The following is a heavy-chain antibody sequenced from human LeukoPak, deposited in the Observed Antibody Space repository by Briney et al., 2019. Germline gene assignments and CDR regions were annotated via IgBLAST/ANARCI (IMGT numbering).Heavy chain of an antibody. J-gene: IGHJ4*02. CDR1: GYTFTDYY. CDR3: ARVSVSGSWNCFDY. Sequence: ASVKVSCKASGYTFTDYYIHWVRQAPGQGLEWMGWISPNNGNTNYAQKLQGRATMTTDTSTSTVYMELRSLTSDDTAVYYCARVSVSGSWNCFDYWGQGTLVTVSS. CDR2: ISPNNGNT. V-gene: IGHV1-18*04. D-gene: IGHD6-13*01.